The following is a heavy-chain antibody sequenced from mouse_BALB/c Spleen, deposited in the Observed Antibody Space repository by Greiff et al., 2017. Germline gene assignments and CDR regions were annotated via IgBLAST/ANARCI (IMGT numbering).Heavy chain of an antibody. CDR3: AAGSYFDY. CDR1: GFNIKDTY. CDR2: IDPANGNT. D-gene: IGHD4-1*01. V-gene: IGHV14-3*02. Sequence: VHVKQSGAELVKPGASVKLSCTASGFNIKDTYMHWVKQRPEQGLEWIGRIDPANGNTKYDPKFQGKATITADTSSNTAYLQLSSLTSEDTAVYYCAAGSYFDYWGQGTTLTVSS. J-gene: IGHJ2*01.